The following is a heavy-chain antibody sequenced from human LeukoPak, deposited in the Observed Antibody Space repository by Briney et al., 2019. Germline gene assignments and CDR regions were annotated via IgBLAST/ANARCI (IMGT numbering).Heavy chain of an antibody. Sequence: GGSLRLSCAASGFTFGSYGMHWVRQAPGKGLEYVSAITTNGGSTYYANSVKGRFTISRDNSKNTLLLQMGSLRAEDMAVYYCASRSSGSYNYWGQGTLVTVSS. CDR2: ITTNGGST. CDR1: GFTFGSYG. J-gene: IGHJ4*02. D-gene: IGHD1-26*01. CDR3: ASRSSGSYNY. V-gene: IGHV3-64*01.